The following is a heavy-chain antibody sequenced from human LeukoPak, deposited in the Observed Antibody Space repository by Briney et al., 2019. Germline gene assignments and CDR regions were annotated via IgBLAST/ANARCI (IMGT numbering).Heavy chain of an antibody. CDR1: GYTFTSYA. V-gene: IGHV1-3*01. Sequence: ASVKVSCKASGYTFTSYAMDWVRQAPGQRLEWMGWVNAGNGNTKYSQKFQGRVTITRDTSASTAYMELSSLRSEDTAVYYCARRSSWRTLPFDYWGQGTLVTVSS. J-gene: IGHJ4*02. D-gene: IGHD6-13*01. CDR3: ARRSSWRTLPFDY. CDR2: VNAGNGNT.